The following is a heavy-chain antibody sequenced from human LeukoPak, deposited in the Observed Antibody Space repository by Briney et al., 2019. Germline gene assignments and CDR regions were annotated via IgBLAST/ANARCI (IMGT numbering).Heavy chain of an antibody. CDR1: GYTFTRYD. J-gene: IGHJ6*03. CDR2: MNPNRGNT. V-gene: IGHV1-8*01. Sequence: ASVTVTCNASGYTFTRYDINWVRQATGQGLEWMGGMNPNRGNTGYAKKFQGRVTMTSDISISTAYMELSRLRSEDTAVYYCAKRGDFWSGYYTDYYYYIDVWGEGTTVTVSS. CDR3: AKRGDFWSGYYTDYYYYIDV. D-gene: IGHD3-3*01.